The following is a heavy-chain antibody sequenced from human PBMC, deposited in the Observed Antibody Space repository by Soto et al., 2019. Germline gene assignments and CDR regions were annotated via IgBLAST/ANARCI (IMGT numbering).Heavy chain of an antibody. CDR1: GDSITAGGHY. V-gene: IGHV4-31*03. Sequence: SETLSLTCTVSGDSITAGGHYWAWIRQHPEKGLEWLGYIHYSGTTDYNPSLKSRLTVSVDTSKNQFSLSLSSVTAADPAIYYCAALPATYWNFSIWGRGTLVTVSS. CDR2: IHYSGTT. D-gene: IGHD2-21*02. J-gene: IGHJ2*01. CDR3: AALPATYWNFSI.